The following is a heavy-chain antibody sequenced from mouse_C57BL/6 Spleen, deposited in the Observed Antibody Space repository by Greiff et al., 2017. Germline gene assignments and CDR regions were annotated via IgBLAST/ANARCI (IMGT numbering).Heavy chain of an antibody. Sequence: VQLKESGGGLVKPGGSLKLSCAASGFTFSSYAMSWVRQTPEKRLEWVATISDGGSYTYYPDNVKGRFTISRDNAKNNLYLQMSHLKAEDTAMYYCARDGGDYDYGGFYYAMDYWGQGTSVTVSS. CDR1: GFTFSSYA. D-gene: IGHD2-4*01. CDR3: ARDGGDYDYGGFYYAMDY. CDR2: ISDGGSYT. V-gene: IGHV5-4*01. J-gene: IGHJ4*01.